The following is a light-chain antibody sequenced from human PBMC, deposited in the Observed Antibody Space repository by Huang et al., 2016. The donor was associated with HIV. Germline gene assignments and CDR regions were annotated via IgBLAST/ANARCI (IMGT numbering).Light chain of an antibody. V-gene: IGKV3-15*01. J-gene: IGKJ3*01. Sequence: TMMTQSPATLSLSPGQGATLSCRASQRVSTNLAWYQQKPGQAPSLLIYDASTRSTGISARFRGSGSGTECTLTISSLQSEDFAVYFCHQYSDWPITFGPGTTVDLK. CDR3: HQYSDWPIT. CDR2: DAS. CDR1: QRVSTN.